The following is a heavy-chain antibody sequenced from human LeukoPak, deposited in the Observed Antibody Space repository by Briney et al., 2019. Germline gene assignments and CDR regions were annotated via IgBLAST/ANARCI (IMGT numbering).Heavy chain of an antibody. CDR2: ISYDGSNK. Sequence: QPGGSLRLSCAASGFTFSSYGMHWVRQAPGKGLEWVAVISYDGSNKYYADSVKGRFTISRDNAKNSLYLQMNSLRAEDTAVYYCARESLWFGELLGGFDYWGQGTLVTVSS. J-gene: IGHJ4*02. CDR3: ARESLWFGELLGGFDY. D-gene: IGHD3-10*01. CDR1: GFTFSSYG. V-gene: IGHV3-30*03.